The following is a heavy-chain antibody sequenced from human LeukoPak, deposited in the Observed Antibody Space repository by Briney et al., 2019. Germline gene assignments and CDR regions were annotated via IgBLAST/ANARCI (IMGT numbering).Heavy chain of an antibody. J-gene: IGHJ6*03. CDR1: GGSISSYY. CDR3: ARGFKGGYYYYMDV. V-gene: IGHV4-4*07. Sequence: SETLSLTCTVSGGSISSYYWSWIRQPAGKGLEWIGRIYTSGSNNYNPSLKSRVTMSVDTSKNQFSLKLSSVTAADTAVYYCARGFKGGYYYYMDVWDKGTTVTISS. CDR2: IYTSGSN. D-gene: IGHD3-16*01.